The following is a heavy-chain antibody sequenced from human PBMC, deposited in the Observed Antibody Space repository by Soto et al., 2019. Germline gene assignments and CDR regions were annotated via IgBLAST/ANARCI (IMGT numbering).Heavy chain of an antibody. CDR2: IMPFIDTS. D-gene: IGHD6-13*01. CDR1: GGTFGSYT. CDR3: ARGGCASSYRFDY. V-gene: IGHV1-69*06. Sequence: QVQLVQSGAEVKKPGSSVKVSCKASGGTFGSYTLNWVRQAPGQGLEWLGGIMPFIDTSTYAQMLQGRVPITADKSTSTDYMELSSLKSDDTAVYYCARGGCASSYRFDYSGQGTLVSVSS. J-gene: IGHJ4*02.